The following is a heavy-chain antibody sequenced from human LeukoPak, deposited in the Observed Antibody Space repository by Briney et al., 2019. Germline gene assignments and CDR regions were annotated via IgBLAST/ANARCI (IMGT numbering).Heavy chain of an antibody. Sequence: GGSLRLSCEASGFTFSSYWMFWVRQAPGEGLLWVSRINTDGSNTAYADSVKGRFTISRDNAKNTLYLQMNTLRAEDTAVYYCARATTYYYDSSGSESFFDYWGQGTLVTVSS. D-gene: IGHD3-22*01. CDR2: INTDGSNT. CDR1: GFTFSSYW. CDR3: ARATTYYYDSSGSESFFDY. V-gene: IGHV3-74*01. J-gene: IGHJ4*02.